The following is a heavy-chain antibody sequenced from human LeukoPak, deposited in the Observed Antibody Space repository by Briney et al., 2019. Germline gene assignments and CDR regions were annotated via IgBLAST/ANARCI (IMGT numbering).Heavy chain of an antibody. CDR2: ISSSSSTI. CDR3: ARRGDYDAFDI. D-gene: IGHD4-17*01. CDR1: GFIFRDYG. J-gene: IGHJ3*02. V-gene: IGHV3-48*01. Sequence: PGGSLRLSCTASGFIFRDYGMNWVRQAPGKGLEWVSYISSSSSTIYYADSVKGRFTISRDNAKNSLYLQMNSLRAEDTAVYYCARRGDYDAFDIWGQGTMVTVSS.